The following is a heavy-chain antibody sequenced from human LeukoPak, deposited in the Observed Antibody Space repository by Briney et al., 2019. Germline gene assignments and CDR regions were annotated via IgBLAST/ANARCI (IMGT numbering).Heavy chain of an antibody. D-gene: IGHD3-3*01. CDR1: GGSFSGYY. CDR3: ARADPFGVVIRRGVWWFDP. J-gene: IGHJ5*02. V-gene: IGHV4-34*01. CDR2: INHSGST. Sequence: SETLSLTCAVYGGSFSGYYWSWIRQPPGKGLEWIGEINHSGSTNYNPSLKSRVTISVDTSKNQFSLKLSSVTAADTAVYYCARADPFGVVIRRGVWWFDPWGQGTLVTVSS.